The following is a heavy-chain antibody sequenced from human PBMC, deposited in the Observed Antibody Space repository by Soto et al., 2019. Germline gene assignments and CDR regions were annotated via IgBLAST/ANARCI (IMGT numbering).Heavy chain of an antibody. CDR1: GGSISSSSYY. Sequence: SETLSLTCTVSGGSISSSSYYWGWIRQPPGKGLEWIGSIYYSGSTYYNPSLKSRVTISVDTPKNQFSLKLSSVTAADTAVYYCARVPYYYDSSGYYSGFLFDYWGQGTLVTVSS. J-gene: IGHJ4*02. D-gene: IGHD3-22*01. V-gene: IGHV4-39*01. CDR3: ARVPYYYDSSGYYSGFLFDY. CDR2: IYYSGST.